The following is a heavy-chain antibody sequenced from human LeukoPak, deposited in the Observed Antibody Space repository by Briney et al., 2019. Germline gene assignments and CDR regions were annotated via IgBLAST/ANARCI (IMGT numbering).Heavy chain of an antibody. CDR1: GYTFTSYD. V-gene: IGHV1-8*01. J-gene: IGHJ4*02. CDR2: MNPNSGNT. D-gene: IGHD3-10*01. Sequence: ASVKVSCKASGYTFTSYDINWVRQATGQGLEWMRWMNPNSGNTGYAQKFQGRATMTRNTSISTAYMELSSLRSEDTAVYYCARGVHTMVRGVFPADYWGQGTLVTVSS. CDR3: ARGVHTMVRGVFPADY.